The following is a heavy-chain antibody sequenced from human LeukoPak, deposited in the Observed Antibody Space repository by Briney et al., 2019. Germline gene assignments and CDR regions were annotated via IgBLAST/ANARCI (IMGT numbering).Heavy chain of an antibody. CDR3: ASFVEEDFHYFDY. CDR2: ISSSSSYI. CDR1: GFTVSSNY. Sequence: GGSLRLSCVASGFTVSSNYMNWVRQAPGKGLEWVSSISSSSSYIYYADSVKGRFTISRDNAKNSLYLQMNSLRAEDTAVYYCASFVEEDFHYFDYWGQGTLVTVSS. D-gene: IGHD3-3*01. V-gene: IGHV3-21*01. J-gene: IGHJ4*02.